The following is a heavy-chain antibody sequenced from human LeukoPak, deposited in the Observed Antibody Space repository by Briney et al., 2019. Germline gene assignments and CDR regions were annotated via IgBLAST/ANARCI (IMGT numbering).Heavy chain of an antibody. CDR2: ISYSGANS. CDR3: ARDMQLST. D-gene: IGHD3-16*02. Sequence: GGSLRLSCAASGFTFSGSAMSWVRQAPGEGLEWVSLISYSGANSYYTDPVRGRFTISRDNSKDTLFLQMNSLRAEDTAIYYCARDMQLSTWGVGTMVTVSS. J-gene: IGHJ3*01. V-gene: IGHV3-23*01. CDR1: GFTFSGSA.